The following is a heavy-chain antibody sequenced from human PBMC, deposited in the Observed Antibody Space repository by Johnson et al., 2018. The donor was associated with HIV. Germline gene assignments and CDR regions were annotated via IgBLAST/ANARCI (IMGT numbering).Heavy chain of an antibody. CDR2: ISYDGSDK. D-gene: IGHD1-26*01. CDR3: AGLGGSHDAFDI. J-gene: IGHJ3*02. CDR1: GFIFSSYG. V-gene: IGHV3-30*19. Sequence: QVQLVESAGGVVQPGRSRRLSCAASGFIFSSYGMHWVRQAPAKGLEWVAVISYDGSDKYYADSVKGRLTISRDSSKNTLYLQMNSLRAEDTAVYYCAGLGGSHDAFDIWGQGTMVTVSS.